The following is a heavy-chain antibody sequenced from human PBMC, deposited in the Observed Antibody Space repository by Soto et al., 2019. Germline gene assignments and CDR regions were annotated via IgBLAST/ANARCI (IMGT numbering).Heavy chain of an antibody. Sequence: GGSLRLSCAASGFTFSSYAMSWVRQAPGKGLEWVSAISGSGGSTYYADSGKGRFTISRDNSKNKLYLQMNSLRAEDTAVYYCAKDRAVDYDFWSGYYTNAFDIWGQGTMVTVSS. D-gene: IGHD3-3*01. CDR2: ISGSGGST. J-gene: IGHJ3*02. CDR3: AKDRAVDYDFWSGYYTNAFDI. V-gene: IGHV3-23*01. CDR1: GFTFSSYA.